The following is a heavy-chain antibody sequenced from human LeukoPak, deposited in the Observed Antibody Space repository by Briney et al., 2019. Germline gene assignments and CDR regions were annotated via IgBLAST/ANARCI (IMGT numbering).Heavy chain of an antibody. CDR3: SRALPDYGGNSRYYYGMDV. D-gene: IGHD4-23*01. CDR1: GFTFSSYD. CDR2: ICNPVVT. V-gene: IGHV3-13*01. J-gene: IGHJ6*02. Sequence: GGSLRLSCAASGFTFSSYDMHWVGQAPGKGLEWVSDICNPVVTYYPASVNVRFPISRETPNTSFYLQMHSLRARDTAVYYCSRALPDYGGNSRYYYGMDVWGQGTTVTVSS.